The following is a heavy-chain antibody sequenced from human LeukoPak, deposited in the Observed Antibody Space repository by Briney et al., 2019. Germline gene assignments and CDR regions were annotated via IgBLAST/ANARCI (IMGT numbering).Heavy chain of an antibody. D-gene: IGHD3-3*01. CDR3: ARGNVLRFLEWVAYFHY. CDR1: GYSISSGYY. J-gene: IGHJ4*02. CDR2: IYYSGST. V-gene: IGHV4-30-4*08. Sequence: SETLSLTCAVSGYSISSGYYWSWIHQHPGKGLEWIAYIYYSGSTYYNPSLKSRVTISVDTSKNQFSLKLSSVTAAVTAVYYCARGNVLRFLEWVAYFHYWGQGTLVTVSS.